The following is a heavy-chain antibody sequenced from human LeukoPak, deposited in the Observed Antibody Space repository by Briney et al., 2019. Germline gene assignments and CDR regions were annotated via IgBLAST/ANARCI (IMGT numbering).Heavy chain of an antibody. D-gene: IGHD4-17*01. CDR1: GFSFSNYG. Sequence: GGSLKLSCAASGFSFSNYGIHWVRQAPGKGLEWVAFIVYTGNNKYYADSVKGRFTISRDNSKNTLYLQMSSLTAEDTAVYYCARFSPTTVTRRTLDDYWGQGTLVTVSS. V-gene: IGHV3-30*19. J-gene: IGHJ4*02. CDR3: ARFSPTTVTRRTLDDY. CDR2: IVYTGNNK.